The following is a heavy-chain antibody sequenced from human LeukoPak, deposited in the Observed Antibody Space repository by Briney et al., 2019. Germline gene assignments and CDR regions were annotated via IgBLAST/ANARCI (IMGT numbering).Heavy chain of an antibody. V-gene: IGHV4-39*07. J-gene: IGHJ5*02. CDR3: ARDPGFDWFDP. D-gene: IGHD3-16*01. Sequence: PSETLSLTCTVSGGSISSYYWGWLRQPPGKGLEWIGSIYYSGSTYYNPSLKSRVTISVDTSKNQFSLKLSSVTAADTAVYYCARDPGFDWFDPWGQGTLVTVSS. CDR1: GGSISSYY. CDR2: IYYSGST.